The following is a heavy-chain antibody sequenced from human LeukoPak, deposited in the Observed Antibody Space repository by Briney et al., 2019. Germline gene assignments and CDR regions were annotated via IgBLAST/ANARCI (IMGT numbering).Heavy chain of an antibody. V-gene: IGHV1-18*01. Sequence: ASVKVCCKASGYTFTSYGITWVRQAPGQGLEWMGWISAYNGNTNYAQKLQGRVTMTTDTPTSTAFMELRSLRSDDTAVYYCARVLGIVIVPAARAKWFDPWGQGTLVTVSS. D-gene: IGHD2-2*01. CDR2: ISAYNGNT. CDR1: GYTFTSYG. J-gene: IGHJ5*02. CDR3: ARVLGIVIVPAARAKWFDP.